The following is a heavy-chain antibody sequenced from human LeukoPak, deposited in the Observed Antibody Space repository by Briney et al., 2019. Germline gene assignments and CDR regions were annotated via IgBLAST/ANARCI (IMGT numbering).Heavy chain of an antibody. CDR2: INPGGSST. CDR1: GFTFTSYW. V-gene: IGHV3-74*01. CDR3: ALFTPVVNNFDF. J-gene: IGHJ4*02. Sequence: GGSLRLSCAASGFTFTSYWMHWVRQAPGKGLVWVSNINPGGSSTAYADFGKGRFTISRDNAKNTLYLQMNSLRAEDTAVYYWALFTPVVNNFDFWGQGTLVTVSS. D-gene: IGHD2-15*01.